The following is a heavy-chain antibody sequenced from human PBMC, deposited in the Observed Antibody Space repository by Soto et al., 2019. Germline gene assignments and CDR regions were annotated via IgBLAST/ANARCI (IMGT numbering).Heavy chain of an antibody. D-gene: IGHD1-26*01. J-gene: IGHJ4*02. V-gene: IGHV3-30-3*01. Sequence: QVQLVESGGGVVQPGRSLRLSCAASGFMFSSYAMHWVRQAPGKGLEGVAVKTYDGSNKYYADSVKGRFTISRDNSKNTLYLKMNSLRAEDTAVYYCARAGGLLVDYWGQGTLVTVSS. CDR1: GFMFSSYA. CDR3: ARAGGLLVDY. CDR2: KTYDGSNK.